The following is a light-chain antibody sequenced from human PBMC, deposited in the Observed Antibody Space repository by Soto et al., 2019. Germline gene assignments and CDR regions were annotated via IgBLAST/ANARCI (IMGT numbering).Light chain of an antibody. Sequence: QSVLTQPPSVSGAPGQRVTISCTGSSSNIGAGYDVHWYQQLPGTAPKLLIYGNSNRPSGVPDRFSGSKSGTSASLAITGLQAEDEADYYCQSYDSSLSWVFGTGTKVIVL. V-gene: IGLV1-40*01. CDR3: QSYDSSLSWV. CDR2: GNS. J-gene: IGLJ1*01. CDR1: SSNIGAGYD.